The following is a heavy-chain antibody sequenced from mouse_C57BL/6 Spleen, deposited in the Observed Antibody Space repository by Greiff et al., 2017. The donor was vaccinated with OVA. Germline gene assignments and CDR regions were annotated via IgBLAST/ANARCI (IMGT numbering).Heavy chain of an antibody. V-gene: IGHV5-2*01. CDR1: EYEFPSHD. J-gene: IGHJ3*01. Sequence: EVNVVESGGGLVQPGESLKLSCESNEYEFPSHDMSWVRKTPEKRLELVAAINSDGGSTYYPDTMERRFIISRDNTKKTLYLQMSSLRSEDTALYYCARSIDYGSRAWFAYRGQGTLVTVSA. CDR2: INSDGGST. CDR3: ARSIDYGSRAWFAY. D-gene: IGHD1-1*01.